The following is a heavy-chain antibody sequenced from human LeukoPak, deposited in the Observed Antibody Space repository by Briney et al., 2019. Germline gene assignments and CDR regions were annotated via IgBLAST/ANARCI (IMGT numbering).Heavy chain of an antibody. D-gene: IGHD3-22*01. V-gene: IGHV1-8*03. CDR2: MNPNSSNT. CDR3: ARGPFYDSSGYYFDY. Sequence: ASVKVSCKASGYTFTSYDINWVRQATGQGLEWMGWMNPNSSNTGYAQKFQGRVTITRNTSISTAYMELSSLRSEDTAVYYCARGPFYDSSGYYFDYWGQGTLVTVSS. J-gene: IGHJ4*02. CDR1: GYTFTSYD.